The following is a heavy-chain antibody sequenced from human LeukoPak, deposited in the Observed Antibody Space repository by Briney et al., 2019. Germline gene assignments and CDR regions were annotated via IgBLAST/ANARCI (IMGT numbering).Heavy chain of an antibody. CDR1: GFMFSVYG. D-gene: IGHD3-10*01. Sequence: GGSLRLSCVASGFMFSVYGMHWVRQAPGKGLEWVAVIWNDGSNKYYADSMKGRFTISRDNSKNTLYLQMNSLRAEDTAVYSCARASGPFDYWGQGTLVTVSS. CDR2: IWNDGSNK. CDR3: ARASGPFDY. V-gene: IGHV3-33*01. J-gene: IGHJ4*02.